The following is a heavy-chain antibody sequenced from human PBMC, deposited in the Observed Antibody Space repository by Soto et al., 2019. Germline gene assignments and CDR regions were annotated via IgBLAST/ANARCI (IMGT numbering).Heavy chain of an antibody. CDR2: IWYDGSNK. D-gene: IGHD1-7*01. CDR1: GFTFSKYG. J-gene: IGHJ4*02. Sequence: QVQLVESGGGVVQPGRSLRLSCAASGFTFSKYGMHWVRQAPGKGLEWVAVIWYDGSNKFYVESVRGRFTISRDNSRNTVYVQMNSLRGDDTAVYYCARDELGTVDYWGQGTLVTVSS. V-gene: IGHV3-33*01. CDR3: ARDELGTVDY.